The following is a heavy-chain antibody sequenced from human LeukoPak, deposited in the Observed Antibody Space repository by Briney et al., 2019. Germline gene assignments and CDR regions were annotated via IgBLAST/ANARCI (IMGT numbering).Heavy chain of an antibody. CDR3: ARKAPHDSSGWYFDL. D-gene: IGHD3-22*01. Sequence: ASVKVSCKASGYTFTGHYIHWVRQAPEQGLEWMGIINPSDGGATYAQKFQGRVTMTRDTPTSTLYMEVSSLRSEDTAVYYCARKAPHDSSGWYFDLWGRGTLLTVSS. CDR1: GYTFTGHY. V-gene: IGHV1-46*01. J-gene: IGHJ2*01. CDR2: INPSDGGA.